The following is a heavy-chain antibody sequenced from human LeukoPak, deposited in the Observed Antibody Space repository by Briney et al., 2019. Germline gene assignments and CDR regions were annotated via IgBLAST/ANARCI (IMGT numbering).Heavy chain of an antibody. CDR3: ARGHYYDSSGYTHFDY. CDR1: GYTFTGYY. CDR2: TNPNSGGT. D-gene: IGHD3-22*01. J-gene: IGHJ4*02. V-gene: IGHV1-2*02. Sequence: GASVKVSCKASGYTFTGYYMHWVRQAPGQGLRWMGWTNPNSGGTNYAQKFQGRVTMTRDTSISTAYMELSRLRSDDTAVYYCARGHYYDSSGYTHFDYWGQGTLVTVSS.